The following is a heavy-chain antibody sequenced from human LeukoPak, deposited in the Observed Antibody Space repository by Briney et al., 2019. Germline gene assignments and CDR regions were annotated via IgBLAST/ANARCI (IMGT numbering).Heavy chain of an antibody. CDR1: GGSFSDYS. CDR3: ARVAQGYASWNAYYYYYYMDV. CDR2: INYSRST. D-gene: IGHD5-12*01. Sequence: SETLSLTCAISGGSFSDYSWSWIRQPPGKGLEWIGEINYSRSTNYNPSLKSRVTISLDKSKNQFSLNLSSVTAADTAVYYCARVAQGYASWNAYYYYYYMDVWGEGTTVTISS. V-gene: IGHV4-34*01. J-gene: IGHJ6*03.